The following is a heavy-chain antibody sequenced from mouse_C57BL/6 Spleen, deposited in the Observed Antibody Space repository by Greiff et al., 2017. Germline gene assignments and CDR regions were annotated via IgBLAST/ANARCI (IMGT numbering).Heavy chain of an antibody. D-gene: IGHD1-1*01. J-gene: IGHJ3*01. V-gene: IGHV1-37*01. CDR2: INPYNGDT. Sequence: EVQGVESGPELVKPGASVKISCKASGYSFTGYFMNWVKQSHGKSLEWIGRINPYNGDTFYNQKFKGKATLTVDKSSSTAHMELLSLTSEDFAVYYCERESDYCGREGGCAYWGQGTLVTVSA. CDR3: ERESDYCGREGGCAY. CDR1: GYSFTGYF.